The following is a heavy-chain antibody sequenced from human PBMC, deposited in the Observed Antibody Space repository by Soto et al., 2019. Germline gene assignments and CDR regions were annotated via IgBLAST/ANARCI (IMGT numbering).Heavy chain of an antibody. J-gene: IGHJ4*02. V-gene: IGHV1-18*01. D-gene: IGHD3-3*01. CDR1: GYTFTSYG. Sequence: QVQLVQSGAEVKKPGASVKVSCKASGYTFTSYGISWVRQAPGHGLEWMGWISAYNGNTNYAQKLQGRVTMTTDTSTSTAYMELRSLRSDDTAVYYCAATNAHVLRFLEWSWGQGTLVTVSS. CDR3: AATNAHVLRFLEWS. CDR2: ISAYNGNT.